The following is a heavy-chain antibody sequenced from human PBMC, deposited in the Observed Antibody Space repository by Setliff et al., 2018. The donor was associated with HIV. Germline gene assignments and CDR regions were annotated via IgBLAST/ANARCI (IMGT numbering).Heavy chain of an antibody. CDR1: GGSISSYY. CDR2: IYYSGSS. D-gene: IGHD6-19*01. CDR3: ARGIAVAGPYFGY. J-gene: IGHJ4*02. Sequence: SETLSLTCTVSGGSISSYYWSWIRPPPGKGLEWIGYIYYSGSSKNTPSLKSRVTISVDTPKNEFSLKLSSMTAADTAVYYCARGIAVAGPYFGYWGPGTLVTVSS. V-gene: IGHV4-59*01.